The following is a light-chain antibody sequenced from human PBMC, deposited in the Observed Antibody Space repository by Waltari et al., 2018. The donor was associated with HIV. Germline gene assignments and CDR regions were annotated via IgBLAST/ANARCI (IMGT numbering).Light chain of an antibody. CDR2: GAS. J-gene: IGKJ5*01. CDR1: QSVSSSY. CDR3: QQYGSSPIT. Sequence: EIVLTQSPGTLSLSPGERATLSCRASQSVSSSYLAWYQQKVGQAPRLLIYGASIRATGIPDKFSGSGFGTDFTLTISRLEPEDFAVYYCQQYGSSPITFCQGTRLDIK. V-gene: IGKV3-20*01.